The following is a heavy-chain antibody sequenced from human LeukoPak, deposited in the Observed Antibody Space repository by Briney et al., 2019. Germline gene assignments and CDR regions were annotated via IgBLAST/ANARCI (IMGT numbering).Heavy chain of an antibody. CDR3: ARNVENYYYYYMDV. Sequence: SETLSLTCTVSGGSISSYYWSWLRQPPGKGLEWIGYIYYSGSTNYNPSLKSRVTISVDTSKNQFSLKLSSVTAADTAVYYCARNVENYYYYYMDVWGKGTTVTVSS. CDR2: IYYSGST. D-gene: IGHD3-3*01. CDR1: GGSISSYY. V-gene: IGHV4-59*01. J-gene: IGHJ6*03.